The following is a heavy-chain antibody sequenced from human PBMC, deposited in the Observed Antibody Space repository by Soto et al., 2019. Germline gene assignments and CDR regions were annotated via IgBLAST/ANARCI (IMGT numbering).Heavy chain of an antibody. CDR2: IKSKTDGGTT. Sequence: PGGSLRLSCAASGFTFSNAWMNWVRQAPGKGLEWVGRIKSKTDGGTTDYAAPVKGRFTISRDDSKDTLYLQMNSLKTEDTAAYYCTTRIPGGYVLRNGVDYWGQGTLVTVSS. J-gene: IGHJ4*02. V-gene: IGHV3-15*07. CDR3: TTRIPGGYVLRNGVDY. CDR1: GFTFSNAW. D-gene: IGHD3-16*01.